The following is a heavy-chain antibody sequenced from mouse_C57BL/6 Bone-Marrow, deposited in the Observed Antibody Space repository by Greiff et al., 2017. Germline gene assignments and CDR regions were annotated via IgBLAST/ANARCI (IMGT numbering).Heavy chain of an antibody. V-gene: IGHV1-54*01. CDR3: ARGLITTVVGMDY. D-gene: IGHD1-1*01. CDR2: INPGSGGT. J-gene: IGHJ4*01. Sequence: VQLQQSGAELVRPGTSVKVSCKASGYAFTNYLIEWVKQRPGQGLEWIGVINPGSGGTNYNEKFKGKATLTADKSSSTAYMQLSSLTSEDSAVXFGARGLITTVVGMDYWGQGTSVTVSS. CDR1: GYAFTNYL.